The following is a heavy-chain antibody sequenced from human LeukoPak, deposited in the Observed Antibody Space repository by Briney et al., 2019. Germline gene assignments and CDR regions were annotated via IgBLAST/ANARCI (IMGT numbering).Heavy chain of an antibody. J-gene: IGHJ3*02. CDR1: GGSFSGYY. CDR3: ARDRDGYNLDAFDI. D-gene: IGHD5-24*01. CDR2: IYYSGST. V-gene: IGHV4-30-4*08. Sequence: PSETLSLTCAVYGGSFSGYYWSWIRQPPGKGLEWIGYIYYSGSTYYNPSLKSRVSISVGTSKNQFSLKLSSVTAADTAVFYCARDRDGYNLDAFDIWGQGTMVTVSS.